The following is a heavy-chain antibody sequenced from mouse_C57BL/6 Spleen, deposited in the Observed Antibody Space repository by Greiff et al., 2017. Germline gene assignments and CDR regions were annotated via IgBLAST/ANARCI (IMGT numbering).Heavy chain of an antibody. CDR3: QRPYGNDERDCDY. J-gene: IGHJ2*01. D-gene: IGHD2-2*01. CDR2: IHPTSGST. V-gene: IGHV1-64*01. Sequence: QVQLQQPGAELVKPGASVKLSCKASGYTFTSYWMHWVKQRPGQGLEWIGMIHPTSGSTNYNEKFKSKANLTVDNSSSTPYMPLSRLTSEASAVYTRQRPYGNDERDCDYWGKGTTLTVSS. CDR1: GYTFTSYW.